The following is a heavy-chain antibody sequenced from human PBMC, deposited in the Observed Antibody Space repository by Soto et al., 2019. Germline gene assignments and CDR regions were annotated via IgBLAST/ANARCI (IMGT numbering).Heavy chain of an antibody. D-gene: IGHD3-3*01. Sequence: GGSLRLSGAASGFTFSSYGMHWVRQAPGKGLEWVAVIWYDGSNKYYADSVKGRFTISRDNSKNTLYLQMNSLRAEDTAVYYCARDDRSGYFDYWGQGTLVTVSS. CDR3: ARDDRSGYFDY. V-gene: IGHV3-33*01. CDR2: IWYDGSNK. J-gene: IGHJ4*02. CDR1: GFTFSSYG.